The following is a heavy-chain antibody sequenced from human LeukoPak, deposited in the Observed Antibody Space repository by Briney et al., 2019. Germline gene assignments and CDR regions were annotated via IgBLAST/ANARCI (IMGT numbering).Heavy chain of an antibody. CDR3: ARGQDGYNAYNWFDP. J-gene: IGHJ5*02. CDR2: IYYSGST. Sequence: SETLSLTCTVSGGSISSYYWSWLRQPPGKGLEWIGYIYYSGSTNYNPSLKRRVTISVDTSKNQFSLKLSSVTAADTAVYYCARGQDGYNAYNWFDPWGQGTLVTASS. D-gene: IGHD5-24*01. CDR1: GGSISSYY. V-gene: IGHV4-59*01.